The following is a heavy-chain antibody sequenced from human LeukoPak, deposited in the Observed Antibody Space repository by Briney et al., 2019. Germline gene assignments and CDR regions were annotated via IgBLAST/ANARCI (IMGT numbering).Heavy chain of an antibody. V-gene: IGHV1-69*13. CDR3: ASRYSSGSRVFDY. CDR2: IIPIFGTA. CDR1: GGTFSSYA. Sequence: ASVKVSCKASGGTFSSYAISWVRQAPGQGLEWMGGIIPIFGTANYAQKFQGRVTITADESTSTAYMELSSLRSEDTAVYYCASRYSSGSRVFDYWGQGTLVTVSS. J-gene: IGHJ4*02. D-gene: IGHD6-19*01.